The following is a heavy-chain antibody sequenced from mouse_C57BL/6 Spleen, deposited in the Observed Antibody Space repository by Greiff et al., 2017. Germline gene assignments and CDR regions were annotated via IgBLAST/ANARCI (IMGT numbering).Heavy chain of an antibody. V-gene: IGHV1-78*01. J-gene: IGHJ4*01. Sequence: VQLQQSDAELVKPGASVKISCKVSGYTFTDHTIHWMKQRPEQGLEWIGYIYPRDGSTKYNEKFKGKATLTADKSSSTAYMQLNSLTSEDSAVYFCAREEIYYDYDDGNYYAMDYWGQGTSVTVSS. CDR3: AREEIYYDYDDGNYYAMDY. CDR2: IYPRDGST. D-gene: IGHD2-4*01. CDR1: GYTFTDHT.